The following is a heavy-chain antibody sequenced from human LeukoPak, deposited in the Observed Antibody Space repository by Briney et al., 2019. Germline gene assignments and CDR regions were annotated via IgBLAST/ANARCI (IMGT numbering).Heavy chain of an antibody. Sequence: PSETLSLTCSVSGGSISNYYWNWIRQHPGKGLEWIGYIYYSGSTYYNPSLKSRVTISVDTSKNQFSLKLSSVTAADTAVYHCARGYCSGGSCYSPWFDPWGQGTLVTVSS. CDR1: GGSISNYY. CDR3: ARGYCSGGSCYSPWFDP. V-gene: IGHV4-59*06. J-gene: IGHJ5*02. D-gene: IGHD2-15*01. CDR2: IYYSGST.